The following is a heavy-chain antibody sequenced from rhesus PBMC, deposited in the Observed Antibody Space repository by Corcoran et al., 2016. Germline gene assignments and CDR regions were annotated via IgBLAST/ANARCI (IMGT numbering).Heavy chain of an antibody. CDR1: GGSISSSYDY. CDR3: ARDDTEYFDY. D-gene: IGHD5-12*01. J-gene: IGHJ4*01. Sequence: QVQLQESGPGLVKPSETLSLTCAVSGGSISSSYDYWTWIRQAPGRGQEWIGYNSYSGSPTYTPSLKSLDTISRDTSKNQFSLKLRSVTAADTAVYYCARDDTEYFDYWGQGVLVTVSS. CDR2: NSYSGSP. V-gene: IGHV4-122*02.